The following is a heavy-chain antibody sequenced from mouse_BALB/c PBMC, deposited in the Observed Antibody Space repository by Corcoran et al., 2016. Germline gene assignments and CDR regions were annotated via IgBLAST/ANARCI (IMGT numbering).Heavy chain of an antibody. J-gene: IGHJ3*01. CDR1: GYTFTNYG. Sequence: QIQLVQSGPELKKPGETVKISCKASGYTFTNYGMNWVKQAPGKGLKWMGWINTYTGEPTYADDFKGRFAFSLETSASTAYLQINNLKNEDMATYFCARGGCNSPWFAYWGQGTLVTVSA. CDR3: ARGGCNSPWFAY. V-gene: IGHV9-1*02. D-gene: IGHD2-1*01. CDR2: INTYTGEP.